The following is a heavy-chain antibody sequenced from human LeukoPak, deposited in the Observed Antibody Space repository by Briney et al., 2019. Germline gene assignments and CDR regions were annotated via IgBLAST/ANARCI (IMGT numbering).Heavy chain of an antibody. D-gene: IGHD3-10*01. Sequence: SETLSLTCTVSGGSISSYYWSWIRQPAGKGLEWIGHIYTSGSTNYNPSLKSRVTMSVDTSKNQFSLKLSSVTAADTAVYYCARGAYYYGSGSYYKPYYYYYMDVWGKGTTVTISS. J-gene: IGHJ6*03. CDR1: GGSISSYY. V-gene: IGHV4-4*07. CDR2: IYTSGST. CDR3: ARGAYYYGSGSYYKPYYYYYMDV.